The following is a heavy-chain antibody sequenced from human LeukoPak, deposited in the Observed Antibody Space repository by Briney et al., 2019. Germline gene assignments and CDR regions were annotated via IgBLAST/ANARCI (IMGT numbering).Heavy chain of an antibody. CDR3: STAPSVYHNL. D-gene: IGHD5/OR15-5a*01. V-gene: IGHV3-21*01. CDR1: GFTFSSYS. J-gene: IGHJ4*02. CDR2: ISSSSSYI. Sequence: GGSLRLSCAASGFTFSSYSMNWVRQAAGKGLEWGSSISSSSSYIYYADSVKGGFTISRENDKNSLYMQMNSLRAEDTAVYYCSTAPSVYHNLGGQATLLTVSS.